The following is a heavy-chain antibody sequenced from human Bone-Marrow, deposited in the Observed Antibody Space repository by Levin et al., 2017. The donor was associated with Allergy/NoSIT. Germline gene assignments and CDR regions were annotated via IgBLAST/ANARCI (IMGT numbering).Heavy chain of an antibody. CDR1: GGSISTGGYS. CDR3: ARGTTVTPGGTDSLDI. V-gene: IGHV4-30-2*01. Sequence: SETLSLTCAFSGGSISTGGYSLNWIRQPPGKGLEWIGHIYDSGDTYFNPSLKSRVTISVDMSKKRFSLRLTSVTAADTALDYCARGTTVTPGGTDSLDIWGQGTFVSVS. J-gene: IGHJ3*02. CDR2: IYDSGDT. D-gene: IGHD4-17*01.